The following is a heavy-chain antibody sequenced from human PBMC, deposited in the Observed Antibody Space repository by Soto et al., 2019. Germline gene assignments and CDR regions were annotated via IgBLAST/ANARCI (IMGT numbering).Heavy chain of an antibody. D-gene: IGHD3-3*01. J-gene: IGHJ4*02. CDR1: GFTFSSYW. V-gene: IGHV3-74*01. CDR3: ASVSDDFWSGYYPDY. Sequence: EVELVESGGGLVQPGGSLRLSCAASGFTFSSYWMHWVRQAPGKGLVWVSRINSDGSSTSYADSVKGRFTISRDNAKNTLYLQMNSLRAEDTAVYYCASVSDDFWSGYYPDYWGQGTLVTVSS. CDR2: INSDGSST.